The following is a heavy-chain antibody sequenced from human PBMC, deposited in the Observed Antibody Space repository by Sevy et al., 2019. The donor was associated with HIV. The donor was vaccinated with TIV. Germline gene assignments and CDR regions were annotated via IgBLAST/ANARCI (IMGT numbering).Heavy chain of an antibody. V-gene: IGHV3-23*01. CDR2: VSGSGDRT. J-gene: IGHJ4*02. Sequence: GGSLRLSCAASGFTFNTYAMSWVRQAPGKGLKWVSAVSGSGDRTYYADPVKGRFTISRDNYKNTVHLQMNSRRAEDTAVYYCAKLSSFLVGGTYFDYWGQGTLVTVSS. D-gene: IGHD1-26*01. CDR1: GFTFNTYA. CDR3: AKLSSFLVGGTYFDY.